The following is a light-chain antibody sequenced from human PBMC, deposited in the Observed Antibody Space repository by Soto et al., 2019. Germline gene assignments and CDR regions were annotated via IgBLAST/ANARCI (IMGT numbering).Light chain of an antibody. CDR3: QQYNSYPLT. CDR2: KAS. Sequence: DIQMTQSPSTLSASVGDRVTITCRASQSISSWLAWYQQKPGKAPKLLIYKASSLESGVPSRISGSGSGTEFTLTISRLQPDAFATYYCQQYNSYPLTFGGGPKVEIK. CDR1: QSISSW. V-gene: IGKV1-5*03. J-gene: IGKJ4*01.